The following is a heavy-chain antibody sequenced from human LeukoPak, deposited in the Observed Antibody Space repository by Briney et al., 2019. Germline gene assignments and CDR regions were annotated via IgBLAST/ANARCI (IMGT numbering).Heavy chain of an antibody. J-gene: IGHJ4*02. CDR1: GFTFSSYE. D-gene: IGHD3-22*01. Sequence: GGSLRLSCAASGFTFSSYEMNWVRQAPGKGLEWVSYISSSGSTIYYADSVKGRFTISRDNAKNSLYLQMNSLRAEDTAVYYCARERDNSGFYWGQGTLVTVSS. CDR3: ARERDNSGFY. CDR2: ISSSGSTI. V-gene: IGHV3-48*03.